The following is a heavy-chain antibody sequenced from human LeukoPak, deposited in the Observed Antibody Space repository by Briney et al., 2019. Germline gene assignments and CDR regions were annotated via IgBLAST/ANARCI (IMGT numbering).Heavy chain of an antibody. V-gene: IGHV3-74*01. J-gene: IGHJ4*02. CDR1: GFTFSSYW. D-gene: IGHD2-2*02. CDR3: ARGLRGCSSTSCYMALGY. CDR2: INSDGSST. Sequence: GRSLRLSCAASGFTFSSYWMHWVRQAPGKGLVWVSRINSDGSSTSYADSVKGRFTISRDNAKNTLYLQMNSLRAEDTAVYYCARGLRGCSSTSCYMALGYWGQGTLVTVSS.